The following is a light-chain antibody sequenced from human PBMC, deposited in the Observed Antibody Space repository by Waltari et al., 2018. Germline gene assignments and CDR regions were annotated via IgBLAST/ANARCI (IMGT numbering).Light chain of an antibody. CDR3: QQYNSESYT. CDR1: QNINNW. J-gene: IGKJ2*01. CDR2: KAS. V-gene: IGKV1-5*03. Sequence: DIQMTPSPSTLAASVGDRITITCRASQNINNWLAWYHQKPGKAPKLLIQKASTLESGVPSRFSGSGSGTEFTLTVSSLQPDDSATYFCQQYNSESYTFGQGTKLEIK.